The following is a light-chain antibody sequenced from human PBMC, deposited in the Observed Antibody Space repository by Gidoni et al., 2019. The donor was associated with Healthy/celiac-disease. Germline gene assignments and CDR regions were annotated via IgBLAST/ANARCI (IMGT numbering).Light chain of an antibody. Sequence: QSALTKPRSVSGPPGQAGTISCTGTSSCVGCYNYVSWYPQHPGKAPKLRIYDVSKRPSGVPDRFSCSKSGNTASLTISGLQAEDEAEYYCCSYAGSYTWVFGGGTKLTVL. CDR3: CSYAGSYTWV. CDR2: DVS. CDR1: SSCVGCYNY. V-gene: IGLV2-11*01. J-gene: IGLJ2*01.